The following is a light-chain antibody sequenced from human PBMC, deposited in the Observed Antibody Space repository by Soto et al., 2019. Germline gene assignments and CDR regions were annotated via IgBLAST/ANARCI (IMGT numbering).Light chain of an antibody. CDR3: QQYNNWPPIT. Sequence: EIVLTQSPGTLCLSPGERATLSCGAIHSHSRSCLAWYHQQPGRAPRLLLYGASSRAPGITARISGSGSGTEFPLTISSLLSEDFAVSYCQQYNNWPPITFGQGTRLEIK. J-gene: IGKJ5*01. CDR1: HSHSRS. CDR2: GAS. V-gene: IGKV3-15*01.